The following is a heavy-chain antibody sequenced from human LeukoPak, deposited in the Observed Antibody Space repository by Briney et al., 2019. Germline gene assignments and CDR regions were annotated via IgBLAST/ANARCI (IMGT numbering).Heavy chain of an antibody. CDR2: IYHSGST. CDR3: ASGDYYDSSGYYAH. CDR1: GGSISSGGYS. V-gene: IGHV4-30-2*01. Sequence: SETLSLTCAVSGGSISSGGYSWSWIRQPPGKGLEWIGYIYHSGSTYYNPSLKSRVTISVDRSKNQFSLKLSSVTAADTAVYYCASGDYYDSSGYYAHWGQGTLVTVSS. D-gene: IGHD3-22*01. J-gene: IGHJ4*02.